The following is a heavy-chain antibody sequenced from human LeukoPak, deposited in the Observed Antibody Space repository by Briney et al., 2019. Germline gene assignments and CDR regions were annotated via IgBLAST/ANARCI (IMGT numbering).Heavy chain of an antibody. Sequence: GGSLRLSCAASGFTFSSYAMSWVRQAPGKGLEWVSAISGSGVLTFYADSVRGRFTISRDISKNTLYLQMNSLRAEDTAVYYCARTIVGASLYDAFDIWGRGTMVTVSS. CDR1: GFTFSSYA. CDR2: ISGSGVLT. V-gene: IGHV3-23*01. CDR3: ARTIVGASLYDAFDI. J-gene: IGHJ3*02. D-gene: IGHD1-26*01.